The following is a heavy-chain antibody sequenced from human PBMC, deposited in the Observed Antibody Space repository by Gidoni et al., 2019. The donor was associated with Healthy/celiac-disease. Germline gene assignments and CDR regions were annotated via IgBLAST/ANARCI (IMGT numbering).Heavy chain of an antibody. V-gene: IGHV2-5*01. CDR3: AHSFDAPYDYIWGSYRWGAFDI. D-gene: IGHD3-16*02. CDR2: IYWNDDK. CDR1: GFSLSTSGVG. J-gene: IGHJ3*02. Sequence: QITLKESGPTLVKPTQTLTLTCTFSGFSLSTSGVGVGWIRQPPGKALEWLALIYWNDDKRYSPSLKSRLTITKDTSKNQVVLTMTNMDPVDTATYYCAHSFDAPYDYIWGSYRWGAFDIWGQGTMVTVSS.